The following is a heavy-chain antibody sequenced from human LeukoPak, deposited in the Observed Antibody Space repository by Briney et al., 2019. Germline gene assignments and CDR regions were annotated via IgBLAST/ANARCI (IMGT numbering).Heavy chain of an antibody. CDR3: ATGDYDILTGQDWFDP. CDR1: GFTFSSYA. Sequence: PGGSLRLSCAASGFTFSSYAMSWIRQPPGKGLEWIGEINHSGSTNYNPSLKSRVTISVDTSKNQFSLKLSSVTAADTAVYYCATGDYDILTGQDWFDPWGQGTLVTVSS. J-gene: IGHJ5*02. V-gene: IGHV4-34*08. D-gene: IGHD3-9*01. CDR2: INHSGST.